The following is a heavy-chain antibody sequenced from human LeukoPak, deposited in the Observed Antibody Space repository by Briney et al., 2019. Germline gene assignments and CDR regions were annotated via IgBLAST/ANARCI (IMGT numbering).Heavy chain of an antibody. CDR3: ARDSGSQNY. V-gene: IGHV4-39*02. CDR1: GASISSSGYY. D-gene: IGHD1-26*01. J-gene: IGHJ4*02. CDR2: IYSGGST. Sequence: PSETLSLTCTVSGASISSSGYYWGWIRQPPGKGLEWIGTIYSGGSTHYNPSLKNGVTISVDTSRNQFSLRLTSVTAADTAVYYCARDSGSQNYWGQGTLVTVSS.